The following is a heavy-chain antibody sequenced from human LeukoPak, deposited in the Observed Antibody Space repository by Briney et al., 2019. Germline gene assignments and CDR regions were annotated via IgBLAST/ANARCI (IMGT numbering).Heavy chain of an antibody. CDR1: GYTFTSYD. V-gene: IGHV1-8*01. Sequence: GASVKVPCKASGYTFTSYDINWVRQATGQGLEWMGWMNPNSGNTGYAQKFQGRVTMTRNTSISTAYMELSSLRSEDTAVYYCAVGGLYYYDSSGYYPFDYWGQGTLVTVPS. D-gene: IGHD3-22*01. CDR2: MNPNSGNT. CDR3: AVGGLYYYDSSGYYPFDY. J-gene: IGHJ4*02.